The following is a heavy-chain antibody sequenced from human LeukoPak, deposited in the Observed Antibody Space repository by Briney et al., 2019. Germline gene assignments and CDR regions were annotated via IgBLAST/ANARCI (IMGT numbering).Heavy chain of an antibody. CDR3: AKVFPRYYYDSSGYPFDY. D-gene: IGHD3-22*01. J-gene: IGHJ4*02. Sequence: GGSLRLSCAASGFTFSSYAMSWVRQAPGKGLEWVSAISGSGGSTYYADSVKGRFTISRDNSKNTPYLQMNSLRAEDTAVYYCAKVFPRYYYDSSGYPFDYWGQGTLVTVSS. CDR1: GFTFSSYA. CDR2: ISGSGGST. V-gene: IGHV3-23*01.